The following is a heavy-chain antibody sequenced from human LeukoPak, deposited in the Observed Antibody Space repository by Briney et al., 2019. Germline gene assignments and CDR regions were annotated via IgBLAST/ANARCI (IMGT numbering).Heavy chain of an antibody. CDR1: GFTFSSYA. Sequence: GGSLRLSCAASGFTFSSYAMSWVRQAPGKGLEWVSAISGSGGSTYYADSVKGRFTISRDNSKNTLYLQMNSLRAEDTAVYYCARDRGITYYYGSGAHMSYSMDVWGQGTTVTVSS. J-gene: IGHJ6*02. V-gene: IGHV3-23*01. CDR2: ISGSGGST. CDR3: ARDRGITYYYGSGAHMSYSMDV. D-gene: IGHD3-10*01.